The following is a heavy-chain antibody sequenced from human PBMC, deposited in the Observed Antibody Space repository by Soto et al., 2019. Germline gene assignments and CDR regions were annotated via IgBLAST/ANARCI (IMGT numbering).Heavy chain of an antibody. Sequence: QVQLVESAGGVVQPGRSLRLSCAASGFTFSDHALNWVRQAPGKGLEWVAVISYDGDNKYIAESVKGRFTISIDNSKNTVSRQMNSLRAEDTAMYFCARGPTTSAFSAMDVWGQGTTVTVSS. V-gene: IGHV3-30-3*01. CDR1: GFTFSDHA. CDR2: ISYDGDNK. D-gene: IGHD1-1*01. CDR3: ARGPTTSAFSAMDV. J-gene: IGHJ6*02.